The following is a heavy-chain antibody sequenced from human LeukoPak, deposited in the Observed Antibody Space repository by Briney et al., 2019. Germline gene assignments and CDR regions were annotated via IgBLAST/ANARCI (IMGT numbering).Heavy chain of an antibody. D-gene: IGHD3-10*01. CDR3: AKYGSGSYYREKTMNYYYYGMDV. V-gene: IGHV3-23*01. CDR1: GFAFSSYA. Sequence: PGGSLRLSCAASGFAFSSYAMSWVRQAPGKGLEWVSAISGSGGSTYYADSVKGRFTISRDNSKNTLYLQMNSLRAEDTAVYYCAKYGSGSYYREKTMNYYYYGMDVWGQGTTVTVSS. J-gene: IGHJ6*02. CDR2: ISGSGGST.